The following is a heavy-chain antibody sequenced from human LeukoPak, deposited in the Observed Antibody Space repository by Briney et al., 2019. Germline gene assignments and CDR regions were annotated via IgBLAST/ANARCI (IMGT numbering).Heavy chain of an antibody. V-gene: IGHV5-51*01. CDR2: IYPCDSDT. CDR1: AYSFASQW. CDR3: VSHFKNCDF. Sequence: GASLQTSCNGFAYSFASQWVGWGRQMPGEGRETMGSIYPCDSDTRYSPSFQGQVSLSADKSINTASLQRSPLNASDTALSYCVSHFKNCDFWGQETLLSVPT. J-gene: IGHJ4*02.